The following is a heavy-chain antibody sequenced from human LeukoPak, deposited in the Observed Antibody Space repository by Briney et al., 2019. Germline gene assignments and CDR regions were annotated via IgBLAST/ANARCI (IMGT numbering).Heavy chain of an antibody. CDR3: AQSRRGWFDP. J-gene: IGHJ5*02. D-gene: IGHD3-10*01. CDR1: GFTFSSDA. CDR2: ITGSGTNT. Sequence: GGSLRLSWAASGFTFSSDAMGWVRQGPGKGLDWVSTITGSGTNTYYADSVKGRFTISRDNSKNTLYLQMNSLRAEDTAIYYCAQSRRGWFDPWGQGTLVTVSS. V-gene: IGHV3-23*01.